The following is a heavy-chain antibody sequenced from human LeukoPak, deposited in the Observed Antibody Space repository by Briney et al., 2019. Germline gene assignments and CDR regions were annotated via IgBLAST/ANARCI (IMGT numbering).Heavy chain of an antibody. D-gene: IGHD2-15*01. V-gene: IGHV4-34*01. CDR1: GGSFSGYY. CDR2: INHSGST. CDR3: ARGFAVVVVAAPYFFDY. J-gene: IGHJ4*02. Sequence: SETLSPTCAVYGGSFSGYYWSWSRQPPGKGLEWIGEINHSGSTNYNPSLKSRVTISVDTSKNQFSLKLSSVTAADTAVYYCARGFAVVVVAAPYFFDYWGQGTLVTVSS.